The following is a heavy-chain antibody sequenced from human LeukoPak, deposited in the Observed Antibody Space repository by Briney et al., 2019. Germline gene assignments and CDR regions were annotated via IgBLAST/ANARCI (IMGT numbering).Heavy chain of an antibody. CDR3: AKENPVGGTNYFDY. V-gene: IGHV3-23*01. CDR1: GFNFHVFD. J-gene: IGHJ4*02. D-gene: IGHD1-26*01. Sequence: GGSLRLSCAASGFNFHVFDMTWVRQAPGKGLEWLSTVIASGSYTYYADSVKGRFTISRDNSKNTLSLQMNSLRAEDTAVYYCAKENPVGGTNYFDYWGQGTLVTVPS. CDR2: VIASGSYT.